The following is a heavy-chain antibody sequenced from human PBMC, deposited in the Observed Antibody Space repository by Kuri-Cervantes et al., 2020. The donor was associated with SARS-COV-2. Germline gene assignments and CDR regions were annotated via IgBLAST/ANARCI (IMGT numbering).Heavy chain of an antibody. CDR1: GGSFSGYY. CDR2: ISSSSSTI. D-gene: IGHD3-3*01. J-gene: IGHJ2*01. V-gene: IGHV3-11*04. CDR3: ARDKRSLDFWSGYYSTRTRYWYFDL. Sequence: GGSLRLSCAVYGGSFSGYYWSWIRQPPGKGLEWVSYISSSSSTIYYADSVKGRFTISRDNAKNSLYLQMNSLRAEDTAVYYCARDKRSLDFWSGYYSTRTRYWYFDLWGRGTLVTVSS.